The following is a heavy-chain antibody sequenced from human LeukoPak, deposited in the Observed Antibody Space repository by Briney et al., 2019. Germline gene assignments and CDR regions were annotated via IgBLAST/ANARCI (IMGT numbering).Heavy chain of an antibody. Sequence: SETLSLTCAVSGYSISSGYYWGWIRQPPGEGLEWIGTIYHSGSTYYNPSLKSRVTISVDTSKNQFSLRLSSVTAADTAVYYCARKWLPLQFDYWGQGTLVTVSS. V-gene: IGHV4-38-2*01. CDR1: GYSISSGYY. CDR3: ARKWLPLQFDY. D-gene: IGHD6-19*01. J-gene: IGHJ4*02. CDR2: IYHSGST.